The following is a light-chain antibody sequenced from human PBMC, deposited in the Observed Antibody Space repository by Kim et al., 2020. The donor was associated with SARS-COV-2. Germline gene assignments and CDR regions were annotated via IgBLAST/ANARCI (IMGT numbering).Light chain of an antibody. CDR3: AAWDDSLNGFV. CDR1: RSNIGRNT. CDR2: SNK. V-gene: IGLV1-44*01. J-gene: IGLJ1*01. Sequence: GRGVTNSCSGSRSNIGRNTVNWYQQVPGMAPKLLIYSNKQRPSGVPDRVSGSKSGTSASLAIIGLLSEDEADYYCAAWDDSLNGFVFGTGTKVTVL.